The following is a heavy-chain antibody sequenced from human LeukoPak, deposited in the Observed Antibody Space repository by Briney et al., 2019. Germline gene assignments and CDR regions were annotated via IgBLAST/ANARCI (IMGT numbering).Heavy chain of an antibody. J-gene: IGHJ4*02. CDR2: IYYSGST. CDR3: ARGAGEWELNGFDY. Sequence: PSQTLSLTCTVSGGSISSGDYYWSWIRQPPGKGLEWIGYIYYSGSTYYNPSLKSRVTISVDTSKNQFSLKLSSVTAADTAVYYCARGAGEWELNGFDYWGQGILVTVSS. V-gene: IGHV4-30-4*01. D-gene: IGHD1-26*01. CDR1: GGSISSGDYY.